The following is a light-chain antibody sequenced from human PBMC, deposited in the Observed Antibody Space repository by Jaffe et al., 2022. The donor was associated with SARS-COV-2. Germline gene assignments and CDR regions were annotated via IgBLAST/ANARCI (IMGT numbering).Light chain of an antibody. J-gene: IGKJ4*01. V-gene: IGKV1-39*01. CDR2: AAS. CDR1: QSISSY. CDR3: QQSYSIPLT. Sequence: DIQMTQSPSSLSASVGDRVTITCRASQSISSYLNWYQQKPGKAPKLLIYAASNLQSGVPSRFSGSGSGTDFTLTISTLQPEDFATYYCQQSYSIPLTFGGGTEVE.